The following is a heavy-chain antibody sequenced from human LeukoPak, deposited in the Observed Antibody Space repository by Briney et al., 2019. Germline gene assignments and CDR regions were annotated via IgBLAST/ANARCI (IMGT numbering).Heavy chain of an antibody. V-gene: IGHV3-23*01. J-gene: IGHJ4*02. CDR3: ATALGNYYDSSGYRDY. CDR1: GFTFSSYA. Sequence: PGGSLRLSCAASGFTFSSYAMSWVRQAPGKGLEWVSAISGSGGSTYYADSVKGRFTISRDNAKNSLYLQMNSLRAEDTAVYYCATALGNYYDSSGYRDYWGQGTLVTVSS. CDR2: ISGSGGST. D-gene: IGHD3-22*01.